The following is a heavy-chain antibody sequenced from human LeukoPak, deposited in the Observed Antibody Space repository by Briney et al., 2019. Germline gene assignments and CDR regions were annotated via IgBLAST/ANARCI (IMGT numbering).Heavy chain of an antibody. CDR2: IYYSGST. V-gene: IGHV4-59*01. CDR3: ARDSRSGEPDY. Sequence: SENLSLTCTVSGGSISPYYWSWIRQPPGKGLEWIGYIYYSGSTNYNPSLKSRVTISVDTSKNQFSLKLSSVTAADTAVYYCARDSRSGEPDYWGQGTLVTVSS. D-gene: IGHD6-25*01. J-gene: IGHJ4*02. CDR1: GGSISPYY.